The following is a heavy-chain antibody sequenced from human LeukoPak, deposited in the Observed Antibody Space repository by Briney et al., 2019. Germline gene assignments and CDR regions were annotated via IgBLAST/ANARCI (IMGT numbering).Heavy chain of an antibody. J-gene: IGHJ4*02. CDR2: ISGSGASK. CDR3: AKDPDCSSISCRAPFDY. V-gene: IGHV3-23*01. CDR1: GFTFSNYA. D-gene: IGHD2-2*01. Sequence: GGSLRLSCAASGFTFSNYAMSWVRQAPGKGLEWVSLISGSGASKYYADSVKGRFTVSRDNSKNTLYLQMNSLKAEDTAVYYCAKDPDCSSISCRAPFDYWGQGTLVTVPS.